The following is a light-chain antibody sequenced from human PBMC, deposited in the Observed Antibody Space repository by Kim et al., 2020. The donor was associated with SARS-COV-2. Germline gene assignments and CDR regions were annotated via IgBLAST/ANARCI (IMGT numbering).Light chain of an antibody. CDR1: QSIRGY. V-gene: IGKV1-39*01. J-gene: IGKJ2*01. CDR2: AAS. Sequence: SDSVGDRVTITCRASQSIRGYLNWYQQTPGKAPNLLLYAASNSQEGVPSRFSGSGFGTDFTLTIRSLQPEDFSTYYCQQSDTAPYTFGQGNKLEI. CDR3: QQSDTAPYT.